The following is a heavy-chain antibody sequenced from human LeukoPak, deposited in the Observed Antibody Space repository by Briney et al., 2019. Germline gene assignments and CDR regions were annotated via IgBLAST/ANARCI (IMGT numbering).Heavy chain of an antibody. CDR3: ARVSSSWYQDWYFDL. CDR1: GGSVSSYY. CDR2: IYTSGST. J-gene: IGHJ2*01. Sequence: SETLSLTCTVSGGSVSSYYWSWIRQPAGKGLEWIGRIYTSGSTNYNPSLKSRVTMSVDTSKNQFSLKLSSVTAADTAVYYCARVSSSWYQDWYFDLWGRGTLVTVSS. V-gene: IGHV4-4*07. D-gene: IGHD6-13*01.